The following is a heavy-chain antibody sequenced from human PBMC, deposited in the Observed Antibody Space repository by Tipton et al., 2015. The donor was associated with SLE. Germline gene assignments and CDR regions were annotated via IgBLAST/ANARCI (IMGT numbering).Heavy chain of an antibody. V-gene: IGHV3-73*01. J-gene: IGHJ4*02. Sequence: GSLRLSCAASGFTFSGSAMHWVRQASGKGLEWVGRIRSKANSYATAYAASVKGRFTISRDDSKNTLYLQMNSLRAEDTALFNCARDELGRFDYWGQGTLVTVSS. CDR3: ARDELGRFDY. CDR1: GFTFSGSA. D-gene: IGHD7-27*01. CDR2: IRSKANSYAT.